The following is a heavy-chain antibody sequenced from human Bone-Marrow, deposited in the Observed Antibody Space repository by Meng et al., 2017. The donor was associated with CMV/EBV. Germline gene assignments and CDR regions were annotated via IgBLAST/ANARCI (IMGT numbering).Heavy chain of an antibody. J-gene: IGHJ4*02. CDR2: INPNSGGT. Sequence: CKASGYTFTGYYVHWVRQAPGQGLEWMGWINPNSGGTNYAQKFQGRVTMTRDTSISTAYMELSRLRSDDTAVYYCARYAGTAMVTDYWGQGTLVTVSS. CDR3: ARYAGTAMVTDY. D-gene: IGHD5-18*01. CDR1: GYTFTGYY. V-gene: IGHV1-2*02.